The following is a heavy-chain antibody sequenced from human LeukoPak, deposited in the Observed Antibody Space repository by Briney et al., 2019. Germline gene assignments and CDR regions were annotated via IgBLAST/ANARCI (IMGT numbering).Heavy chain of an antibody. CDR1: GYTFTGYY. Sequence: ASVKVSCKASGYTFTGYYMHWVRQAPGQGREWMGRINPNSGGTNFAQKFQGRVTMTRDTSISTAYMELSRLRSDDTAVYYCASSIVVVPAAMAIHYYYGMDVWGQGTTVTVSS. V-gene: IGHV1-2*06. CDR2: INPNSGGT. J-gene: IGHJ6*02. D-gene: IGHD2-2*01. CDR3: ASSIVVVPAAMAIHYYYGMDV.